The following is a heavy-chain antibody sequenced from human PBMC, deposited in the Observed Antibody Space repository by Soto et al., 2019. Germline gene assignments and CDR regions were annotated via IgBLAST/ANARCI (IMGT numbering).Heavy chain of an antibody. D-gene: IGHD3-9*01. CDR1: GYTFTSYY. Sequence: QVQLVQSGAEVKKPGASVKVSCKASGYTFTSYYMHWVRQAPGQGLEWMGIINPSGGSTSYAQKFQGRVTMTRDTSTSTVYMELSSLRSEDTAVYYCARDPIHSSGLFDWLLDGMDVWGQGTTVTVSS. V-gene: IGHV1-46*03. CDR2: INPSGGST. CDR3: ARDPIHSSGLFDWLLDGMDV. J-gene: IGHJ6*02.